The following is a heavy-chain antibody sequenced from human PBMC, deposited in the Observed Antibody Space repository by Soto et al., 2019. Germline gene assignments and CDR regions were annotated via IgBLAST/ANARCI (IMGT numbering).Heavy chain of an antibody. CDR2: VSHDGRNT. D-gene: IGHD6-19*01. CDR1: GFTFSDYA. CDR3: AKGGRQWLVTSDFNY. V-gene: IGHV3-30*18. J-gene: IGHJ4*02. Sequence: VQLVESGGGVVQPGRSLRLSCAASGFTFSDYAMHWVGQAPGKGLEWVAVVSHDGRNTHYADSVKGRFTISRDSSKNTVSLEMTSVRAEDTAVYYCAKGGRQWLVTSDFNYWGQGALVTVSS.